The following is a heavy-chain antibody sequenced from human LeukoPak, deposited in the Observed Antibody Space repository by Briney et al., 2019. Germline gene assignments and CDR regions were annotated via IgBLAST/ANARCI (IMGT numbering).Heavy chain of an antibody. J-gene: IGHJ6*02. V-gene: IGHV1-46*01. CDR2: INPSGGST. CDR1: GYTFTSYY. D-gene: IGHD2-2*01. CDR3: ARGQVLPAATYFYYYYGMDV. Sequence: ASVKVSCKASGYTFTSYYMHWVRQAPGQGLEWMGIINPSGGSTSYAQKFQGRVTMTRNTSISTAYMELSSLRSEDTAVYYCARGQVLPAATYFYYYYGMDVWGQGTTVTVSS.